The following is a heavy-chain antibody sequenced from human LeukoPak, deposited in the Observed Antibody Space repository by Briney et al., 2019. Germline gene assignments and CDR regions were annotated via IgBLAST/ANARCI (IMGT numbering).Heavy chain of an antibody. Sequence: ASVKVSCKASGYTFTSYGISWVRQAPGQGLEWMGWISAYNGNTNYAQKLQGRVTMTTDTYTSTAYMELRSLRSDDTAVYYCARDTAWFGELLSWFDPWGQGTLVTVSS. CDR1: GYTFTSYG. J-gene: IGHJ5*02. D-gene: IGHD3-10*01. CDR2: ISAYNGNT. CDR3: ARDTAWFGELLSWFDP. V-gene: IGHV1-18*04.